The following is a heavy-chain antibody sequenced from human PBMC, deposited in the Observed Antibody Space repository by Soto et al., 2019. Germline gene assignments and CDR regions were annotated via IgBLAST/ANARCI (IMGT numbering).Heavy chain of an antibody. CDR1: RDSIIRGPY. CDR3: AIGDPAGLDP. J-gene: IGHJ5*02. V-gene: IGHV4-38-2*01. Sequence: AETLSQTLSVSRDSIIRGPYWGWIRQPPGKGLEWIGTIYRGGITYYNPSLKSRVTISIDTSKNHFSLRLSSVTATDTAVYLCAIGDPAGLDPWGQGTPVTVSS. D-gene: IGHD3-16*01. CDR2: IYRGGIT.